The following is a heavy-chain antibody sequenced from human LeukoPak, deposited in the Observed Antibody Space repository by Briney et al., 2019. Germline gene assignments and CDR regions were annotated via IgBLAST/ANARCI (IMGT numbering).Heavy chain of an antibody. CDR3: ARETPRRGETRDGYR. D-gene: IGHD5-24*01. J-gene: IGHJ4*02. V-gene: IGHV3-7*01. CDR1: GFIFKKYW. Sequence: PGGSLRPSCVASGFIFKKYWMNWVRQVPGKGLECLANIKEDGSETYYADSVKGRFTISRDNPKNLLFLQINSLRVGDTAVYYCARETPRRGETRDGYRWGQGTVVTVSS. CDR2: IKEDGSET.